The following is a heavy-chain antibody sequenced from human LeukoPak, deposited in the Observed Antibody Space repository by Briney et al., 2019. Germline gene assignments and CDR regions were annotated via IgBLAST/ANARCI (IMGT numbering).Heavy chain of an antibody. CDR3: ARHRFASAVILDY. Sequence: PSETLSLTCSVSGGAVTSFYWSWIRQSPGKGLEWIGYFYYSGSTKYNPSLKSRVTMSGDTSKNQLSLKLRSVTAADTAMYYCARHRFASAVILDYWSEADPVTVSS. CDR2: FYYSGST. CDR1: GGAVTSFY. V-gene: IGHV4-59*08. D-gene: IGHD2-21*02. J-gene: IGHJ4*02.